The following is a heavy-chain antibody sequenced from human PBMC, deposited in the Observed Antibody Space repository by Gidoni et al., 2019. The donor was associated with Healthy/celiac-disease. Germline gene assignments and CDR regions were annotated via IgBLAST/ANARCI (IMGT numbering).Heavy chain of an antibody. D-gene: IGHD3-22*01. CDR2: ISGSGGST. CDR3: AKIPSNYYDSSGVPDY. Sequence: EVQLLESGGGLVQPGGSLRLSSAASGFTCSSYAMSWVRQAPGKGLEWVSAISGSGGSTYYADSVKGRFTISRDNSKNTLYLQMNSLRAEDTAVYYCAKIPSNYYDSSGVPDYWGQGTLVTVSS. CDR1: GFTCSSYA. J-gene: IGHJ4*02. V-gene: IGHV3-23*01.